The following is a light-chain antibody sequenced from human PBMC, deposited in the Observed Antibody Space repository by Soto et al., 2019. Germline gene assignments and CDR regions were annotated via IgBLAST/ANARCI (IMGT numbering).Light chain of an antibody. J-gene: IGLJ3*02. V-gene: IGLV2-23*01. CDR1: SSDVGSYNL. Sequence: QSVLTQPPSVSGAPGQRVTISCTGTSSDVGSYNLVSWYQQHPSKAPKLMIYEGSKRPSGVSNRFSGSKSGNTASLTISGLQAEDEADYYCCSYAGSSTWVFGGGTKLTVL. CDR2: EGS. CDR3: CSYAGSSTWV.